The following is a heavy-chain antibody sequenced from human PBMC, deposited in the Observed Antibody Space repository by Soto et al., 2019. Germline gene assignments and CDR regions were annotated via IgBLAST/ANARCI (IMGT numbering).Heavy chain of an antibody. CDR3: AMTLSQYYYYGMDV. J-gene: IGHJ6*02. CDR2: ISGSGGST. V-gene: IGHV3-23*01. CDR1: GFTFSSYA. D-gene: IGHD2-15*01. Sequence: GWSLRLSCAASGFTFSSYAMSWVRQAPGKGLEWVSAISGSGGSTYYADSVKGRFTISRDNSKNTLYLQMNSLRAEDTAVYYCAMTLSQYYYYGMDVWGQGTTVTVS.